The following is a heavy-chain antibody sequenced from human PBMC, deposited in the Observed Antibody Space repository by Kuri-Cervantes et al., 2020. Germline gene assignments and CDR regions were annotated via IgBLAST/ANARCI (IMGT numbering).Heavy chain of an antibody. D-gene: IGHD6-19*01. J-gene: IGHJ6*03. CDR1: GCTFTSYD. CDR2: MNPNSGNT. Sequence: ASVKVSCKASGCTFTSYDINWVRQATGQGLEWMGWMNPNSGNTGYAQKFQGRVTITRDTSASTAYMELSSLRSEDTAVYYCARAPRVSSGRDGPYYYYMDVWDKGTTVTVSS. CDR3: ARAPRVSSGRDGPYYYYMDV. V-gene: IGHV1-8*01.